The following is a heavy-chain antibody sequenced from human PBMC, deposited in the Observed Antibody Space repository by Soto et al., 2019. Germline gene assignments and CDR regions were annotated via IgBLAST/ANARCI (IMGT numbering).Heavy chain of an antibody. CDR1: GFTLSSYG. Sequence: GGSLRLSCAASGFTLSSYGMHWVRQAPGKGLEWVAVISYDGSNKYYADSVKGRFTISRDNSKNTLYLQMNSLRAEDTAVYYCAKDRYYVSGSDLGMDVWGQGTTVTVSS. D-gene: IGHD3-10*01. J-gene: IGHJ6*02. V-gene: IGHV3-30*18. CDR3: AKDRYYVSGSDLGMDV. CDR2: ISYDGSNK.